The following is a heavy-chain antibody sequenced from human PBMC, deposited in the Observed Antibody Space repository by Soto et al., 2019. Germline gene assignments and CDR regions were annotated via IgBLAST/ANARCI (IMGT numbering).Heavy chain of an antibody. CDR2: IIPIFGTA. V-gene: IGHV1-69*06. CDR3: ARAVKSRRRRADVAHYYYYYGMDV. J-gene: IGHJ6*02. CDR1: GGTFSSYA. Sequence: QVQLVQSGAEVKKPGSSVKVSCKASGGTFSSYAISWVRQAPGQGLEWMGGIIPIFGTANYAQKFQGRVTITADKSTSTAYMELSSLRSEDTAVYYCARAVKSRRRRADVAHYYYYYGMDVWGQGTTVTVSS. D-gene: IGHD5-12*01.